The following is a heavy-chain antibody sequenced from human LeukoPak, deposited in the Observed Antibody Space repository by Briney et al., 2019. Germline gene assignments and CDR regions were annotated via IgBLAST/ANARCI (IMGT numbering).Heavy chain of an antibody. D-gene: IGHD1-26*01. CDR1: GFTVGSSY. J-gene: IGHJ4*02. CDR2: IYSGGST. V-gene: IGHV3-53*01. Sequence: TGGSLRLSCAASGFTVGSSYMGWVRQARGKGLEWVSVIYSGGSTYYADSMKGRFTLSRDNSKNTLYLQMNSLRAEDTAVYYCARLSGSYYEADYWGQGTLVTVSS. CDR3: ARLSGSYYEADY.